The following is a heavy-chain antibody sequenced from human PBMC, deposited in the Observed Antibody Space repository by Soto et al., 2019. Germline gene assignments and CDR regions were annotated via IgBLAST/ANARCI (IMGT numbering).Heavy chain of an antibody. V-gene: IGHV3-30-3*01. CDR3: ARDPLWGTAMVLWYFDL. D-gene: IGHD5-18*01. CDR2: ISYDGSTN. Sequence: QVQLVESGGGMVQPGRSLRLSCAASGFTFSSYAMHWVRQAPGKGLEWVAVISYDGSTNFYADSVKGRFTISRDNSKNPLFLQMNSLRAEDTAVYYCARDPLWGTAMVLWYFDLWGRGTLVTVSS. CDR1: GFTFSSYA. J-gene: IGHJ2*01.